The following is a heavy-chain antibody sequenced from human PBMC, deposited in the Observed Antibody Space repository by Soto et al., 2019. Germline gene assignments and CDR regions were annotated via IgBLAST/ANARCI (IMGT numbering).Heavy chain of an antibody. J-gene: IGHJ6*02. CDR1: GYTFINYG. CDR2: ISAYNGDK. Sequence: QVYLVQSGPEVKKPGASVKVSCKVSGYTFINYGVSWVRQAPGQGLEWMGWISAYNGDKKYAQNVQGRVTLTTDTSTSTAYMEIRTLRSDDTAAYYCARDGPHIPAVGDVWGQGTTVTVSS. CDR3: ARDGPHIPAVGDV. V-gene: IGHV1-18*01. D-gene: IGHD6-13*01.